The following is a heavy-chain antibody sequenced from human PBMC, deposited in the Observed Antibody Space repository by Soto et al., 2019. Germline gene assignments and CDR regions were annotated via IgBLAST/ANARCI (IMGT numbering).Heavy chain of an antibody. CDR1: VFSLSNSRIG. D-gene: IGHD2-2*02. CDR3: ARIQTVVVPAAINYYYGMDV. Sequence: SSPTLVNPTQTLTLTCTVSVFSLSNSRIGVSWIRQPPGKALEWLAHIFSSDEKSYSTSLKSRLTISKDTSKSQVVLTMTNMDPVDTATYYCARIQTVVVPAAINYYYGMDVWGQGTTVTVSS. V-gene: IGHV2-26*01. CDR2: IFSSDEK. J-gene: IGHJ6*02.